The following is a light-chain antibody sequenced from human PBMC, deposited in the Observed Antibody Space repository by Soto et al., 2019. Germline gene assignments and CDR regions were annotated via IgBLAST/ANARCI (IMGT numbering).Light chain of an antibody. Sequence: QLVLTQPASVSGSPGQSITISCTGTSSDIGGYDYVSWYQQHPGKAPKLMIHDVSNRPSGVSNRFSGSKSDNTASLIISGLQAEDEADYYCSSYTSSSTLVFGGGTKLTVL. CDR1: SSDIGGYDY. V-gene: IGLV2-14*01. J-gene: IGLJ2*01. CDR3: SSYTSSSTLV. CDR2: DVS.